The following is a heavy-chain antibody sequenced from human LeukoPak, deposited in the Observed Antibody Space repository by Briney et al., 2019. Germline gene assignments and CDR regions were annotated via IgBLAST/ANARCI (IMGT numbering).Heavy chain of an antibody. D-gene: IGHD3/OR15-3a*01. Sequence: SETLSLTCTVSGGSISSYYWSWIRQPPGKGLEYIGYIYYSGSTNYNPSLKSRVTISVDTSKNQFTLNLSSVTAADTAVHYCARSVFWTGYYHFDYWGQGTLVTVSS. J-gene: IGHJ4*02. V-gene: IGHV4-59*01. CDR2: IYYSGST. CDR3: ARSVFWTGYYHFDY. CDR1: GGSISSYY.